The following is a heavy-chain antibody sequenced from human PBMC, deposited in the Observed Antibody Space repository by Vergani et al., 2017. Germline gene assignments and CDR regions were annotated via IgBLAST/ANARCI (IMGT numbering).Heavy chain of an antibody. Sequence: EVQLVESGGGLVKPGGSLRLSCAASGFTFSSYSMNWVRQAPGKGLEWVSSISSSSSYIYYADSVKGRFTISRDNAKNSLYLQMNSLRAEDTAVYYCARGSRAEGGSGPDKWGQGTLVTVSS. CDR2: ISSSSSYI. J-gene: IGHJ4*02. CDR1: GFTFSSYS. CDR3: ARGSRAEGGSGPDK. V-gene: IGHV3-21*01. D-gene: IGHD6-13*01.